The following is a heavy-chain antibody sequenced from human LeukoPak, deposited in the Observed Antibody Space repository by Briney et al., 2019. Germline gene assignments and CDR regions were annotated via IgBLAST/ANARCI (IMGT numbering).Heavy chain of an antibody. V-gene: IGHV4-39*01. CDR3: ARHDPHAHFDY. CDR1: GGSISSSSSY. CDR2: FYYSGST. Sequence: SETLSLTCTVSGGSISSSSSYWGWIRQPPGKGLEWIGSFYYSGSTYYNPSLKSRLTISVVPSKNQFSLKLTSVTAADTAVYYCARHDPHAHFDYWGQGTLVSVSS. J-gene: IGHJ4*02.